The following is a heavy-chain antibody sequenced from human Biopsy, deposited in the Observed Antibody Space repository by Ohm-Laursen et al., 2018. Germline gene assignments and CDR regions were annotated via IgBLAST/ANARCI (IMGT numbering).Heavy chain of an antibody. CDR2: IYAGATT. Sequence: GSLRLSCTASKFTVRTNSMSWVRLAPGKGLEWVSVIYAGATTYYPDSVKGRFTISRDNSKNTVYLQMNSLRVEDTAVYYCARDPIVGSKADGMDVWGQGTTVTVSS. CDR1: KFTVRTNS. J-gene: IGHJ6*02. D-gene: IGHD1-26*01. V-gene: IGHV3-66*01. CDR3: ARDPIVGSKADGMDV.